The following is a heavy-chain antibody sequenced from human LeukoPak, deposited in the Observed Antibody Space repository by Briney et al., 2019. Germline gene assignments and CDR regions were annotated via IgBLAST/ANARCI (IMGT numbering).Heavy chain of an antibody. J-gene: IGHJ6*03. Sequence: GGSLRLSCAASGFTFSIYAILWVRQAPGKGLEWITTISYDGSHEYYADSVKGRFTISRDNSKNTLYLQMNSLRAEDTAVYYCAKRRGLELLYYYYMDVWGKGTTVTVSS. V-gene: IGHV3-30*07. CDR1: GFTFSIYA. CDR2: ISYDGSHE. D-gene: IGHD1-7*01. CDR3: AKRRGLELLYYYYMDV.